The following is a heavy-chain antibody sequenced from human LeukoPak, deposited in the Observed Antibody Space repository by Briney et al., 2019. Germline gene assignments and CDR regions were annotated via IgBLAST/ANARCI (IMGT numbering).Heavy chain of an antibody. D-gene: IGHD6-13*01. Sequence: SETLSLTCAVYGGSFSGYYWSWIRQPPGKGLEWIGEINHSGSTNYNPSLKSRVTISVDTSKNQFSLRLSSVTAADTAVYYCARGYSSSWFDPWGQGTLVTVSS. CDR3: ARGYSSSWFDP. CDR1: GGSFSGYY. CDR2: INHSGST. V-gene: IGHV4-34*01. J-gene: IGHJ5*02.